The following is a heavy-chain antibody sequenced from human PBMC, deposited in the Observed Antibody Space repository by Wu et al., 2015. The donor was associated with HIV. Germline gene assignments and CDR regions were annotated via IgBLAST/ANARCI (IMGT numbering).Heavy chain of an antibody. D-gene: IGHD3-10*01. J-gene: IGHJ3*02. CDR3: AREMTGIGAFDI. V-gene: IGHV1-46*01. Sequence: QVQLVQSGAEVKKPGASMKVSCKASGYTFTSYSIHWVRQAPGQGLEWMGTINPSGGITNYAQNLQDRVTMSGDTSTNTLYMELSGLRFEDTAVYYCAREMTGIGAFDIWGQGTMVIVSS. CDR1: GYTFTSYS. CDR2: INPSGGIT.